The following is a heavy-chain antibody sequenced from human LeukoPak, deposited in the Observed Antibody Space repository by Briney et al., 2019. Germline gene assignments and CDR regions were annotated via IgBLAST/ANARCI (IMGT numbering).Heavy chain of an antibody. D-gene: IGHD5-12*01. V-gene: IGHV3-48*01. J-gene: IGHJ4*02. Sequence: GGSLRLSCAASGFTFSTYTMNWVRQAPGKGLEWVSDISSSSSTIYYADSVKGRFTISRDNAKNSLYLQMNSLRAEDTAVYYCARSGYSGYFTRYYFDYWGQGTLVTVSS. CDR2: ISSSSSTI. CDR3: ARSGYSGYFTRYYFDY. CDR1: GFTFSTYT.